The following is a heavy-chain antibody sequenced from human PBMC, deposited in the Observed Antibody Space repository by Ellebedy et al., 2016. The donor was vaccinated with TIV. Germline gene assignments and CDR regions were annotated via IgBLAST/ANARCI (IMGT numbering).Heavy chain of an antibody. V-gene: IGHV3-33*05. J-gene: IGHJ4*02. D-gene: IGHD6-19*01. CDR1: GFTFSTFG. CDR2: MSSDGTKG. CDR3: VRDGSGWSGDY. Sequence: GGSLRLSCAASGFTFSTFGFHWVRPAPGKGLEWVALMSSDGTKGYYADSMKGRFTVSRDNSKNTVYLQVNSLRAEDTAVYYCVRDGSGWSGDYWGRGALVTVSS.